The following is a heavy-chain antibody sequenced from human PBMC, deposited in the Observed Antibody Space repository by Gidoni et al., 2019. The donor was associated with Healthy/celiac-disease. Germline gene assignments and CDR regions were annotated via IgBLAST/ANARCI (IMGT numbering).Heavy chain of an antibody. CDR3: ARDMGAFPQFGVVIIDYFDY. CDR2: TYYRSKWYN. J-gene: IGHJ4*02. D-gene: IGHD3-3*01. CDR1: GDSVSSNSGA. Sequence: QVQLQQSGPGLVKPSQTLSLTCAISGDSVSSNSGAWTWIRQPPSRGLEWLGRTYYRSKWYNDYAGSMKSRITINPDTSKNQFSLQLNSVTPEDTAVYYCARDMGAFPQFGVVIIDYFDYWGQGTLVTVSS. V-gene: IGHV6-1*01.